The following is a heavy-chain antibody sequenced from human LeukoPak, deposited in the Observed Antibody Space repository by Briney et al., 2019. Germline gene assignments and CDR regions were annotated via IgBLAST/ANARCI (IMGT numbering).Heavy chain of an antibody. CDR1: ADSISNFW. CDR2: IHTSGGN. D-gene: IGHD2-2*02. J-gene: IGHJ4*02. Sequence: PSETLSLTCTVSADSISNFWWNWIRLPAGKGLEWIGRIHTSGGNNYNPSLRSRVTMSLDTSKNQFSLQLTSVTAADTAVYYCARLEVPAAIRGRWGQGTLVTVSS. V-gene: IGHV4-4*07. CDR3: ARLEVPAAIRGR.